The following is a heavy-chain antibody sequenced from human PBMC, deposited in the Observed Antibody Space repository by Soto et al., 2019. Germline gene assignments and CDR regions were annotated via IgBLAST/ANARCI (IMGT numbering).Heavy chain of an antibody. D-gene: IGHD3-16*01. CDR3: TREASSWAFAFDL. CDR2: IFGSGAPT. J-gene: IGHJ3*01. Sequence: ELQLLDSGGGLVQQGGSLRLSCAASGFTISHYAMSWVRQAPGKGLQWVSTIFGSGAPTHYADSVKGRFGISRDNSNNMLFLEMNSLKDEDTAVYYCTREASSWAFAFDLWGQGTRVAVSS. CDR1: GFTISHYA. V-gene: IGHV3-23*01.